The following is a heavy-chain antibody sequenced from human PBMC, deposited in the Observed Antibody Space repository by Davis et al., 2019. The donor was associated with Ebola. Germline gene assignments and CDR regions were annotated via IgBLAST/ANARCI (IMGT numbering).Heavy chain of an antibody. CDR3: AKGGSGWPSDYSYGMGV. V-gene: IGHV3-30*18. Sequence: GGSLRLSCAGSGFRFRDYGMHWVRQTPGKGLEWVAVISYDSRQESFSDSVRGRFTVSRDNSKKMFYLQMNSLRVEDTAVYYCAKGGSGWPSDYSYGMGVWGKGTTVTVSS. CDR1: GFRFRDYG. D-gene: IGHD6-19*01. CDR2: ISYDSRQE. J-gene: IGHJ6*04.